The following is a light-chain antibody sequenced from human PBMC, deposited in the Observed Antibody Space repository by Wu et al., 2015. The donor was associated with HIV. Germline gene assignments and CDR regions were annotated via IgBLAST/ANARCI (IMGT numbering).Light chain of an antibody. Sequence: XLSACVGDRVTITCRAATISRPFKLGINTNQGKAPDLLIRGASSLEIGVPLRFSGSGSGTFFTLSINSLQAEDVATYYCQQSFSLYTFGQGTKLEI. CDR1: TISRP. J-gene: IGKJ2*01. V-gene: IGKV1-39*01. CDR2: GAS. CDR3: QQSFSLYT.